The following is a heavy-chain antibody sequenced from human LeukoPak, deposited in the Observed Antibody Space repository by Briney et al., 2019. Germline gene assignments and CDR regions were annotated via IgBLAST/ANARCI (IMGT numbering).Heavy chain of an antibody. V-gene: IGHV4-4*07. Sequence: SETLSLTCTVSGGSISSYYWSWIRQPAGKGLEWIGRIYTSGSTNYDPSLKSRVTMSVDTSKNQFSLKLSSVTAADTAVYYCARVPAASEYYYDSSGYYSGGYFQHWGQGTLVTVSS. J-gene: IGHJ1*01. D-gene: IGHD3-22*01. CDR3: ARVPAASEYYYDSSGYYSGGYFQH. CDR2: IYTSGST. CDR1: GGSISSYY.